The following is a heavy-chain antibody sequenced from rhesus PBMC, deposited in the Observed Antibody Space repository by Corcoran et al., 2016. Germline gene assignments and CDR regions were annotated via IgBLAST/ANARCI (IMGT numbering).Heavy chain of an antibody. CDR3: AKDRILLDS. CDR1: GYSFISSW. V-gene: IGHV5-2*01. CDR2: MDPSDTDT. J-gene: IGHJ6*01. Sequence: EVQLLQSGAEVKRPGESLNISCKTSGYSFISSWISWWLHMRGKGLEWMGAMDPSDTDTRYSPSFQGQVNISADKSISTAYLQWSSLKASDSATYYCAKDRILLDSWGQGVVVTVSS.